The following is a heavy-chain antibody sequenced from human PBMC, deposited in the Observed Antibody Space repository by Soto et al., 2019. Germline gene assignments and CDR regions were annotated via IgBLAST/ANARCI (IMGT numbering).Heavy chain of an antibody. CDR2: INAGNGNT. Sequence: ASVKVSCKASGYTFTSYAMHWVRQAPGQRLEWMGWINAGNGNTKYSQKFQGRVTITRDTSASTAYMELSSLRSEDTAVYYCARVSVAGTTADYYYGMDVWGQGTTVTVSS. J-gene: IGHJ6*02. D-gene: IGHD6-19*01. V-gene: IGHV1-3*01. CDR3: ARVSVAGTTADYYYGMDV. CDR1: GYTFTSYA.